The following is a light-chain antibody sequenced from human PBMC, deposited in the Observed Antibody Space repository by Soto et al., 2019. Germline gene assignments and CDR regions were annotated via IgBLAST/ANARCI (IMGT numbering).Light chain of an antibody. CDR1: QSVASN. CDR2: GTS. CDR3: QHYNNWPIT. J-gene: IGKJ5*01. V-gene: IGKV3-15*01. Sequence: IVMTQSPASLPVSPGESVTLSCRASQSVASNLAWYQQKPGQAPRLLIYGTSTRATGVPARFSGSGSGTDFTLTISSLQAADFAVYHCQHYNNWPITFGQGTRLEIK.